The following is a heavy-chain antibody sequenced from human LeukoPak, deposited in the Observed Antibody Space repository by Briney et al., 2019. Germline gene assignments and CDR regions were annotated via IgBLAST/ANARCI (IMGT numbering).Heavy chain of an antibody. J-gene: IGHJ3*02. V-gene: IGHV3-21*01. CDR3: TRPYCGGNCYPPDMNAFDI. CDR1: GFTFSSYS. D-gene: IGHD2-21*02. CDR2: ISSSSSYI. Sequence: PGGSLRLSCAASGFTFSSYSMNWVRQAPGKGLEWVSSISSSSSYIYYADSVKGRFTISRDNSKNTLYLQMNSLRTEDTAVYYCTRPYCGGNCYPPDMNAFDIWGQGTMVTVSS.